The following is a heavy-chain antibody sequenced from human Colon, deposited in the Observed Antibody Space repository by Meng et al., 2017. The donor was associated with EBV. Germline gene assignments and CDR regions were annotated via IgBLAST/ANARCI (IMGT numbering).Heavy chain of an antibody. CDR2: IYRGGGT. D-gene: IGHD2-2*01. Sequence: QVQLQESGPGLVGHSGTLSLTCAVSGGSISTSDWWSWVRQPPGKGLEWIGEIYRGGGTNYNPSFKSRVTISVDTSNNHFSLKLSYVTAADTAVYYCARVRVIPAAVGFDYWGQGTLVTVSS. V-gene: IGHV4-4*02. CDR3: ARVRVIPAAVGFDY. CDR1: GGSISTSDW. J-gene: IGHJ4*02.